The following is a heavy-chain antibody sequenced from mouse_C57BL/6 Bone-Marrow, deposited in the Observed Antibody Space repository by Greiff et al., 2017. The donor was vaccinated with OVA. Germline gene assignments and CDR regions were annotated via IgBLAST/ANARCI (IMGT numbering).Heavy chain of an antibody. CDR3: SYYDLYYAMDY. D-gene: IGHD2-4*01. J-gene: IGHJ4*01. Sequence: VQLQQSGTVLARPGASVKMSCKTSGYTFTSYWMHWVKQRPGQGLEWIGAIYPGNSDTSYNQKFKGKATLTAVTSASTAYMELSSLTNEDSAVYDCSYYDLYYAMDYWGQGTAVTVSA. CDR1: GYTFTSYW. V-gene: IGHV1-5*01. CDR2: IYPGNSDT.